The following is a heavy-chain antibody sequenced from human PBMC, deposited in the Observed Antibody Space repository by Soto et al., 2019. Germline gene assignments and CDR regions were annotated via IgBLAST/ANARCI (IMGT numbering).Heavy chain of an antibody. CDR2: INTYNGNT. Sequence: QVQLVQSGAEVKKPGASVKVSCKASGYTFTNYGISWVRQAPGQGLEWMGWINTYNGNTKCAQNLQGRVTMPTDTSTSTAYMELRSLRSDDTAVYYCARGVGSGSYYNQYNWFDPWGQGTLVTVSS. J-gene: IGHJ5*02. CDR1: GYTFTNYG. CDR3: ARGVGSGSYYNQYNWFDP. V-gene: IGHV1-18*01. D-gene: IGHD3-10*01.